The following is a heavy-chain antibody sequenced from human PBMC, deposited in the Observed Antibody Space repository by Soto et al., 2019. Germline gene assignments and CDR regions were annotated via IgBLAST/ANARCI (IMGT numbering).Heavy chain of an antibody. V-gene: IGHV3-7*03. CDR2: IKQDGSEK. D-gene: IGHD5-18*01. CDR1: GFTFSSYW. J-gene: IGHJ6*03. Sequence: GGSLRLSCAASGFTFSSYWMSWVRQAPGKGLEWVANIKQDGSEKYYVDSVKGRFTISRDNAKNSLYLQMNSLRAEDTAVYYGAKEKGELWFLLYYYMDVWGKGTTVTVSS. CDR3: AKEKGELWFLLYYYMDV.